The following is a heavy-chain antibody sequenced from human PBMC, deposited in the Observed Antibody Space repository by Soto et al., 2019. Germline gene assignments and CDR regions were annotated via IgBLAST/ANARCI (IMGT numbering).Heavy chain of an antibody. Sequence: QVQLQESGPGLVKPSETLSLTCTVSGGSISSYYWSWIRQPPGKGLEWIGYIYYSGSTNYNPSLKSRVTISVDTSKNQFSLKLSSVTAADTAVYYCARHDNWGHDYGDLFYYYYGMDVWGQGTKVTVSS. J-gene: IGHJ6*02. D-gene: IGHD4-17*01. CDR1: GGSISSYY. V-gene: IGHV4-59*08. CDR2: IYYSGST. CDR3: ARHDNWGHDYGDLFYYYYGMDV.